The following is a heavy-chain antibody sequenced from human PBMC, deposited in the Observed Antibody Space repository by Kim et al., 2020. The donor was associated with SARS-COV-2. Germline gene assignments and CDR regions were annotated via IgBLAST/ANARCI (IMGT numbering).Heavy chain of an antibody. CDR1: GGSISSGSYY. V-gene: IGHV4-61*02. Sequence: SETLSLTCTVSGGSISSGSYYWSWIRQPAGKGLEWIGRIYTSGSTNYNPSLKSRVTISVDTSKNQFSLKLSSVTAADTAVYYCARVTRYPGGRWFDPWGQGALVTVSS. D-gene: IGHD3-16*01. CDR3: ARVTRYPGGRWFDP. J-gene: IGHJ5*02. CDR2: IYTSGST.